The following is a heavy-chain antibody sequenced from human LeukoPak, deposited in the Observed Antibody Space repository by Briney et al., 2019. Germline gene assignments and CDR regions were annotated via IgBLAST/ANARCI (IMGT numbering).Heavy chain of an antibody. J-gene: IGHJ4*02. CDR1: GGSISSSSYY. CDR3: VLRNTKIDY. D-gene: IGHD3-3*01. V-gene: IGHV4-39*07. CDR2: INHSGST. Sequence: NSSETLSLTCTVSGGSISSSSYYWSWIRQPPGKGLEWIGEINHSGSTNYNPSLKSRVTISVDTSKNQFSLKLSSVTAADTAVYYCVLRNTKIDYWGQGTLVTVSS.